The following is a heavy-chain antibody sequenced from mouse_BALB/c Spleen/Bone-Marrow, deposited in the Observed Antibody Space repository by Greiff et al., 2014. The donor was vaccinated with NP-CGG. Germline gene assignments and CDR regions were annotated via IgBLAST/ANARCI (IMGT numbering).Heavy chain of an antibody. D-gene: IGHD2-2*01. Sequence: QVQLQQPGAELVKPGASVKLSCKASGYAFTSYYMYWVKQRPGQGLEWIGEINPSNGGADFNEKFKIKAILTVDKSSSTAYMQLSSLTSEDSAVYYCTTSRGYNWFAYWGQGTLVTVSA. CDR1: GYAFTSYY. CDR2: INPSNGGA. J-gene: IGHJ3*01. CDR3: TTSRGYNWFAY. V-gene: IGHV1S16*01.